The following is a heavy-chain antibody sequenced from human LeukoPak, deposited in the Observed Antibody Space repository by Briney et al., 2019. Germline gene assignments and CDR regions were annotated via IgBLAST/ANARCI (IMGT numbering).Heavy chain of an antibody. CDR3: AKSYNGYESKPDY. CDR1: GFTFSSYT. D-gene: IGHD5-12*01. V-gene: IGHV3-23*01. J-gene: IGHJ4*02. CDR2: ISNSGGRT. Sequence: GGSLRLSCAASGFTFSSYTMNWVRQAPGKGLEWVSSISNSGGRTFYTDSVKGRFTISRDNSKITLYLQMNSLRAEDTAVYYCAKSYNGYESKPDYWGQGTLVTVSS.